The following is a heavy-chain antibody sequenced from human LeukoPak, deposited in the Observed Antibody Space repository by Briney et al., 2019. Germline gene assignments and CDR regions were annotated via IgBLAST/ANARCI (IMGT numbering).Heavy chain of an antibody. V-gene: IGHV4-38-2*02. CDR1: GYSISSGYY. D-gene: IGHD3-10*01. Sequence: PSETLSLTCTVSGYSISSGYYWGWIRQPPGKGLEWIGSIYHSGSTYYNPSLKSRVTISVDTSKNQFSLKLSSVTAADTAVYYCATDGVRGVKKVGSNWFDPWGQGTLVTVSS. J-gene: IGHJ5*02. CDR2: IYHSGST. CDR3: ATDGVRGVKKVGSNWFDP.